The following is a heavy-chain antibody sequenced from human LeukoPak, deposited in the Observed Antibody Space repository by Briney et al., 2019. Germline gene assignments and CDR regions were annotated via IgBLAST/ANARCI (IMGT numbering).Heavy chain of an antibody. J-gene: IGHJ4*02. CDR2: INPNSGGT. Sequence: ASLKVSCKASRYTFTGYSIHWVRQAPGQGLEWMGWINPNSGGTNYAQKFQGRVTMTRDTSISTAYMDLSRLRSDDTAVYSCARDRAIFGVLPYYFDYWGQGTLVSVSS. D-gene: IGHD3-3*01. CDR3: ARDRAIFGVLPYYFDY. V-gene: IGHV1-2*02. CDR1: RYTFTGYS.